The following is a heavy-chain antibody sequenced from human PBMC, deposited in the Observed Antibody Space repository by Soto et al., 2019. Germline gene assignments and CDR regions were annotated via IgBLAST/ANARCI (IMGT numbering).Heavy chain of an antibody. J-gene: IGHJ4*02. D-gene: IGHD3-10*01. CDR1: GGSISSSSYY. CDR3: ASDYYGSGSPYYFDY. Sequence: SETLSLTCTVSGGSISSSSYYWGWIRQPPGKGLEWIGSIYYSGSTYYNPSLKSRVTISVDTSKNQFSLKLSSVTAADTAVYNCASDYYGSGSPYYFDYWGQGTLVTVSS. V-gene: IGHV4-39*01. CDR2: IYYSGST.